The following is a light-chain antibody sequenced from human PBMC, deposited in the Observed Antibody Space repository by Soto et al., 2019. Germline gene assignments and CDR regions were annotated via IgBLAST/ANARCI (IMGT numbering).Light chain of an antibody. Sequence: EIVLTQSPGTLPLSSGERATLSCRASQSVSSSYLAWYQQKPGQAPRLLIYGASSRATGIPDRFGGSGSGTDFTLTISRLDPEDFAVYYCQQYGSSFGQGTKLEIK. V-gene: IGKV3-20*01. CDR3: QQYGSS. CDR1: QSVSSSY. J-gene: IGKJ2*01. CDR2: GAS.